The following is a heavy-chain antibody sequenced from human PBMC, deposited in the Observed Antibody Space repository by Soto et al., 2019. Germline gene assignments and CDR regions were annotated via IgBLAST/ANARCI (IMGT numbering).Heavy chain of an antibody. V-gene: IGHV1-8*01. D-gene: IGHD2-15*01. CDR3: ARGRYCSGGSCYRGYYYYYGMDV. Sequence: ASVKVSCKASGHTFTSYDINWVRQATGRGLEWMGWMNPNSGNTGYAQKFQGRVTMTRNTSISTAYMELSSLRSEDTAVYYCARGRYCSGGSCYRGYYYYYGMDVWGQGTTVTVSS. J-gene: IGHJ6*02. CDR2: MNPNSGNT. CDR1: GHTFTSYD.